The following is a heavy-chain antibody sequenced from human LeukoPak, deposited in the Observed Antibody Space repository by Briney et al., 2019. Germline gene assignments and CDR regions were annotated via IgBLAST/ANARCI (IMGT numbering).Heavy chain of an antibody. D-gene: IGHD2-2*01. V-gene: IGHV4-59*01. CDR2: IYYSGST. Sequence: SETLSLTCTVSGGSISSYYWSWIRQPPGKGLEWIGYIYYSGSTNYNPSLKSRVTISVDTSKNQFSLKLSSVTAADTAVYYCARDLSSYCSSTSCYWSDAFDIWGQGTMVTVSS. J-gene: IGHJ3*02. CDR3: ARDLSSYCSSTSCYWSDAFDI. CDR1: GGSISSYY.